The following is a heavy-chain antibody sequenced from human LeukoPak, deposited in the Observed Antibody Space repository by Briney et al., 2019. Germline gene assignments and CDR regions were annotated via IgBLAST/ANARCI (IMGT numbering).Heavy chain of an antibody. CDR1: GFPLSGYA. D-gene: IGHD2-2*01. Sequence: GGSVRLSCGASGFPLSGYAMHWVRQAAGQGLEYVSAVSSDGGTTYYAKSVRGRFTISRDNSKSTVYLQMGSLRAEDMAVYYCTRSCSSSACFAAFDLWGQGTTVTVSS. CDR3: TRSCSSSACFAAFDL. CDR2: VSSDGGTT. J-gene: IGHJ3*01. V-gene: IGHV3-64*01.